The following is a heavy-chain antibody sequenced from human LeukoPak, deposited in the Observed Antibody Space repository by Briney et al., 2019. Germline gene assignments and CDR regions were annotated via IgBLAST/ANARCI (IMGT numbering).Heavy chain of an antibody. CDR3: ARQSVYARHDYSTTTPEFDY. CDR2: IYPGDPDT. J-gene: IGHJ4*02. CDR1: GYSFTSYW. V-gene: IGHV5-51*01. D-gene: IGHD4-11*01. Sequence: GESLKISCKGSGYSFTSYWIGWVRQMPGKGLEWMGIIYPGDPDTRYSPSFQGQVTISADKSISTAYLQWSSLKASDTAMYYCARQSVYARHDYSTTTPEFDYWGQGTLVTVSS.